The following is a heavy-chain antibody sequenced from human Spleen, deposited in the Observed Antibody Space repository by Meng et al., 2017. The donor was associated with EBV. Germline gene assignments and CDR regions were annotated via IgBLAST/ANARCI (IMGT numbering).Heavy chain of an antibody. V-gene: IGHV4-4*02. Sequence: QVHWHAAGPGLVKPSETLSLTCVGSGGSITSTNWWSWVRQPPGKGLEWIGETHHGGNTNYNTSLQSRVTISVDKSKSQFSLQLTSVTAADTALYYCASHLVTPGTRGFDHWGPGILVTVSS. J-gene: IGHJ4*02. CDR3: ASHLVTPGTRGFDH. CDR1: GGSITSTNW. D-gene: IGHD6-13*01. CDR2: THHGGNT.